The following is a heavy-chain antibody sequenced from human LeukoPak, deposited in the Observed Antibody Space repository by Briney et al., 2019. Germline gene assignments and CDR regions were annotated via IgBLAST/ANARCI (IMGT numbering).Heavy chain of an antibody. J-gene: IGHJ4*02. CDR3: ARDQYGGNSGGGGYYFDY. Sequence: GASVKVSCKASGYTFTSYYMHWVRQAPGQGLEWMGIINPSGGSTSYAQKFQGRVTMTRDTSTSTVYKELSSLRSEDTAVYYCARDQYGGNSGGGGYYFDYWGQGTLVTVSS. V-gene: IGHV1-46*01. CDR2: INPSGGST. D-gene: IGHD4-23*01. CDR1: GYTFTSYY.